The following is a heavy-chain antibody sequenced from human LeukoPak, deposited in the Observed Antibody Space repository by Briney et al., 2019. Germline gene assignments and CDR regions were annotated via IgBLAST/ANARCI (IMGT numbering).Heavy chain of an antibody. CDR2: IKKDGSEK. D-gene: IGHD3-9*01. CDR1: GFTFSSYW. V-gene: IGHV3-7*02. J-gene: IGHJ4*02. Sequence: HPGGSLRLSCAASGFTFSSYWMSWVRQAPGKGLEWVANIKKDGSEKYYVDSVKGRFTISRDNAKNSLYLQMNSLRAEDTAVYYCARTYYDILTAYNPYFDYWGQGTLVTVSS. CDR3: ARTYYDILTAYNPYFDY.